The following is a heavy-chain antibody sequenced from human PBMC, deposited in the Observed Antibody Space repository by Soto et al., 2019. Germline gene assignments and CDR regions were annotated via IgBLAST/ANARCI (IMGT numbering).Heavy chain of an antibody. J-gene: IGHJ4*02. V-gene: IGHV3-23*01. CDR2: ISGSGGST. D-gene: IGHD6-19*01. CDR1: GFTFSSYA. CDR3: AKDTLPGYSSGCHDY. Sequence: GGSLRLSCAASGFTFSSYAMSWVRQAPGKGLEWVSAISGSGGSTYYADSVKGRFTISRDNSKNTLYLQMNSLRAEDTAVYYCAKDTLPGYSSGCHDYWGQGTLVTVSS.